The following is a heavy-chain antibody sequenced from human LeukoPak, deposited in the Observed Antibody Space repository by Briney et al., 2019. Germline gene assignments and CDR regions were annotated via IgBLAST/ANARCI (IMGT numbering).Heavy chain of an antibody. Sequence: SETLSLTCTVSGGSISSSSYYWGWIRQPPGKGLEWIGTIYYSGSTYYNPSLKSRVTISVDTSKNQFSLKLSSVTAADTALYYCARRPSGAAAGAFDYWGQGTLVTVSS. CDR1: GGSISSSSYY. J-gene: IGHJ4*02. CDR2: IYYSGST. CDR3: ARRPSGAAAGAFDY. D-gene: IGHD6-13*01. V-gene: IGHV4-39*01.